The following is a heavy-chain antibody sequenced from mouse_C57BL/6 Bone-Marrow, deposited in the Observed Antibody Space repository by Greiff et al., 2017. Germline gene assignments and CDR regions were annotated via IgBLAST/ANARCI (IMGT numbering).Heavy chain of an antibody. CDR3: TRLDGYLYAKDY. Sequence: QVQLKQSGAELVRPGASVTLSCKASGYTFTDYEMHWVKQTPVHGLEWIGAIDPETGGTAYNQKFKGKAILTADKSSSTAYMELRSLTSEDSAVYYCTRLDGYLYAKDYWGQGTSVTVSS. CDR1: GYTFTDYE. J-gene: IGHJ4*01. CDR2: IDPETGGT. D-gene: IGHD2-3*01. V-gene: IGHV1-15*01.